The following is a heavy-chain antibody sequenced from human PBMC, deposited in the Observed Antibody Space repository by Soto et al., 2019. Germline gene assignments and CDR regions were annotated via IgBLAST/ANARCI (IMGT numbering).Heavy chain of an antibody. D-gene: IGHD5-18*01. J-gene: IGHJ6*02. Sequence: RASVKVSCKASGYSFTSYGIGWVRQVPGQGPERMGWISPYNGRTNYAQSVKGRVVMTTDISTNTVYLELRSLRSDDSAIYYCGRCRTDSYAMDVWGQGTTVTVSS. CDR2: ISPYNGRT. V-gene: IGHV1-18*01. CDR1: GYSFTSYG. CDR3: GRCRTDSYAMDV.